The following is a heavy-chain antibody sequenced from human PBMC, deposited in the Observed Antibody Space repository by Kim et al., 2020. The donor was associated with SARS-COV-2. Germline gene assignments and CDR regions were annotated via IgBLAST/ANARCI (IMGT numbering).Heavy chain of an antibody. V-gene: IGHV4-39*01. CDR3: ASLYSSSFSPFDY. J-gene: IGHJ4*02. D-gene: IGHD6-13*01. Sequence: SNPPLKSRVTISVDTSKNQFSLKLSSVTAADTAVYYCASLYSSSFSPFDYWGQGTLVTVSS.